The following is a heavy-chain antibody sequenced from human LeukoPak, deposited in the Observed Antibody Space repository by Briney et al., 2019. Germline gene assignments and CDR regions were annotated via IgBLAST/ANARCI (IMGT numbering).Heavy chain of an antibody. V-gene: IGHV1-2*02. Sequence: ASVKVSCKASGYTFTGYYMHWVRQAPGQGLEWMGWINPNSGGTNYAQKFQGRVTMTRDTSISTAYMELSRLRSEDTAVYYCARRYCSGGSCYSGADYWGQGTLVTVSS. CDR1: GYTFTGYY. J-gene: IGHJ4*02. D-gene: IGHD2-15*01. CDR3: ARRYCSGGSCYSGADY. CDR2: INPNSGGT.